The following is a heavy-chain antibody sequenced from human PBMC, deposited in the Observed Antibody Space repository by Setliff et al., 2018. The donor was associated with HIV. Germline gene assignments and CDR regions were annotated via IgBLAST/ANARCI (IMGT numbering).Heavy chain of an antibody. V-gene: IGHV4-39*01. CDR2: IHYSGST. CDR1: GGSIIRRDYY. Sequence: SETLSLTCTISGGSIIRRDYYWGWIRQPPGKGLQWIGSIHYSGSTYYQPSLRSRVSISVDTAKNQFSLNLKSVTAADTAIYFCARGKGGLVGPAEFDYWGPGTLVTVSS. D-gene: IGHD1-26*01. CDR3: ARGKGGLVGPAEFDY. J-gene: IGHJ4*02.